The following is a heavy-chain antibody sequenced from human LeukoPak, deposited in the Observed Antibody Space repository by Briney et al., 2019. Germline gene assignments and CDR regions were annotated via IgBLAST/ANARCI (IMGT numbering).Heavy chain of an antibody. J-gene: IGHJ4*02. V-gene: IGHV1-18*01. CDR1: GYTFTSYG. CDR2: ISAYNGNT. Sequence: GASVKVSCKASGYTFTSYGISWVRQAPGQGREWMGWISAYNGNTNYAQKLHGSVTMTTDTSTRPAYMELRSLRSDDTAVYYCARDDLGTYYYDSSGYLDYWGQGTLVTVSS. D-gene: IGHD3-22*01. CDR3: ARDDLGTYYYDSSGYLDY.